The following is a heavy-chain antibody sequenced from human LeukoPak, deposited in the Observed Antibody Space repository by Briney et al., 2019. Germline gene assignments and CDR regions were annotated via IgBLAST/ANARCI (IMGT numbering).Heavy chain of an antibody. CDR2: INWNGGST. CDR3: ARDRAAAGPEGYLDF. Sequence: RGPLRLSCAASGFTFDDYGMSWVRQAPGKGLEWVSGINWNGGSTGYADSVKGRFTISRDKAKNSLYLHMNSLRAEDTALYYCARDRAAAGPEGYLDFWGQGTRFTVSS. CDR1: GFTFDDYG. V-gene: IGHV3-20*04. J-gene: IGHJ4*02. D-gene: IGHD6-13*01.